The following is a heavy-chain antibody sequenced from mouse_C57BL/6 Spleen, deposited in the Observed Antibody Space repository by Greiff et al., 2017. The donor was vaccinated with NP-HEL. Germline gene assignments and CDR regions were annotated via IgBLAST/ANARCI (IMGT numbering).Heavy chain of an antibody. CDR1: GYTFTSYW. V-gene: IGHV1-69*01. Sequence: QVQLQQPGAELVMPGASVKLSCKASGYTFTSYWMHWVKQRPGQGLEWIGEIDPSDSYTNYNQKFKGKSTLTVAKSSSTAYMQLSSLTSEDSAVYYCASLGRGAWFAYWGQGTLVTVSA. D-gene: IGHD4-1*01. J-gene: IGHJ3*01. CDR3: ASLGRGAWFAY. CDR2: IDPSDSYT.